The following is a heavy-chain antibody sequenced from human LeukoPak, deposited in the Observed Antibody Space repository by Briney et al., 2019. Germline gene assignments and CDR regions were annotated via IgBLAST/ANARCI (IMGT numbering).Heavy chain of an antibody. Sequence: ASVKVPCKVSGGIFGSYAINWVRQAPGQGLEWLGRIFPIFDTPNYAQTFQGRVTISADKSTRTVYMELTSLRSEDTALYYCAKGSRLREAGSYRFWGQGTLVTVSS. CDR2: IFPIFDTP. CDR1: GGIFGSYA. V-gene: IGHV1-69*06. D-gene: IGHD3-16*02. CDR3: AKGSRLREAGSYRF. J-gene: IGHJ4*02.